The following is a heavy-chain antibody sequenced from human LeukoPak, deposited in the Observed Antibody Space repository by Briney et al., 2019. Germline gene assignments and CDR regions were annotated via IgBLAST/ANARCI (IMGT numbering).Heavy chain of an antibody. J-gene: IGHJ3*02. D-gene: IGHD4-17*01. CDR3: ARDRVGTVTRFDAFDI. Sequence: GGSLRLSCAASGFTFSSYAMHWVRQAPGKGLEYVSAISSNGGSTYYANSVKGRFTISRDNSKNTLYLQMGSLRAEDMAVYYCARDRVGTVTRFDAFDIWGQGTVVTVSS. CDR2: ISSNGGST. V-gene: IGHV3-64*01. CDR1: GFTFSSYA.